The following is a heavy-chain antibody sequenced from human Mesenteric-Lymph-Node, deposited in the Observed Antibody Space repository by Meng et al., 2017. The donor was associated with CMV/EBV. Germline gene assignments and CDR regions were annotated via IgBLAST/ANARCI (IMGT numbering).Heavy chain of an antibody. Sequence: GYYWSRIRQPPGKGLEWIGEINHSGSTNYNPSLKSRVTISVDTSKNQFSLKLSSVTAADTAVYYCARRSSDRRGYSSSWYFLGYFDYLGQGTLVTVSS. D-gene: IGHD6-13*01. CDR2: INHSGST. J-gene: IGHJ4*02. CDR1: GYY. CDR3: ARRSSDRRGYSSSWYFLGYFDY. V-gene: IGHV4-34*01.